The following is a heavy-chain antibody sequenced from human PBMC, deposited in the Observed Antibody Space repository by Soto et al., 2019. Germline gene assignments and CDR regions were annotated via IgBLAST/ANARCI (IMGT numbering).Heavy chain of an antibody. CDR1: GGSVSSVSYY. D-gene: IGHD3-3*01. CDR2: ISNTGST. Sequence: QVQLQESGPGLVKPSESLSLTCSVSGGSVSSVSYYWSWIRQPPGKGLELIGYISNTGSTNYNPPRTSRVAISLDTSRNQFSLKLRSVTAADTAVYYCARLRITNCGVVTGHYFDYWGRGTLVTVSS. J-gene: IGHJ4*02. V-gene: IGHV4-61*01. CDR3: ARLRITNCGVVTGHYFDY.